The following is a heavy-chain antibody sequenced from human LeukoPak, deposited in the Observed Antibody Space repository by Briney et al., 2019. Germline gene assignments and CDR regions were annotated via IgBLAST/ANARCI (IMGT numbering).Heavy chain of an antibody. CDR1: GYSFTSYG. D-gene: IGHD6-19*01. Sequence: GESLRISCKGSGYSFTSYGISWVRQAPGQGLEWMGWISAYNGNTNYAQKLQGRVTMTTDTSTSTAYMELRSLRSDDTAVYYCARLRQWLANGYFDYWGQGTLVTVSS. CDR3: ARLRQWLANGYFDY. J-gene: IGHJ4*02. CDR2: ISAYNGNT. V-gene: IGHV1-18*04.